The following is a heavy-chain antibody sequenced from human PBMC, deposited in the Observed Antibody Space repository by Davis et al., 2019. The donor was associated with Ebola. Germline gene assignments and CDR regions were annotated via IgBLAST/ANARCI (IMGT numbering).Heavy chain of an antibody. CDR1: GFSFSGYW. Sequence: GESLKISCAASGFSFSGYWMHWVRQAPGKGLLWVSRINSDGSSTSCADSVKGRFTISRDNAKNTLYLQMNSLRAEDTAVYYCAGEVWSSIDYWGQGTLVTVSS. J-gene: IGHJ4*02. V-gene: IGHV3-74*01. D-gene: IGHD3-10*01. CDR3: AGEVWSSIDY. CDR2: INSDGSST.